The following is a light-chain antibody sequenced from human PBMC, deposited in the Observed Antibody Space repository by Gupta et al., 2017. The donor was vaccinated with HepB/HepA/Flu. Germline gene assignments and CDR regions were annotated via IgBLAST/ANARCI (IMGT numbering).Light chain of an antibody. Sequence: DIHLTQSPSFLSASVGDRVTITCRASQGINTYLAWYQQKPGKAPKLLIYAASTLQSGVPSSFSGSGSGTEFTLTISSLQPEDFATYYCQQLNSYPLTVGGGTKVETK. CDR1: QGINTY. J-gene: IGKJ4*01. V-gene: IGKV1-9*01. CDR3: QQLNSYPLT. CDR2: AAS.